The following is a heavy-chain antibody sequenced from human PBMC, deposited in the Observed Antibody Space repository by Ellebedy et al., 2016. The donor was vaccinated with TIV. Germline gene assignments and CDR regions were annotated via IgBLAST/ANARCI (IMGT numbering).Heavy chain of an antibody. CDR1: GFTFNDYY. V-gene: IGHV3-11*06. J-gene: IGHJ4*02. Sequence: GGSLRLXXAASGFTFNDYYMSWIRQAPGKGLEWVSFMSISDTYTNYADSVKGRFTISRDNAKNSLYLQMNSLRAEDTAVYYCARAGRDCTITTCYKYYFDYWGQGTLVTVSS. D-gene: IGHD2-2*02. CDR2: MSISDTYT. CDR3: ARAGRDCTITTCYKYYFDY.